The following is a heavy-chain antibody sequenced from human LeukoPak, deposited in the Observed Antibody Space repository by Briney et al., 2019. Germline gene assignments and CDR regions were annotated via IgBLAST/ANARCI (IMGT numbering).Heavy chain of an antibody. V-gene: IGHV3-7*01. CDR3: AKLVGVGPDIVVVPAANARRAGPD. Sequence: PGGSLRLSCAASGFTFSSYWMSWVRQAPGKGLEWVANIKQDGSEKYYVDSVKGRFTISRDNAKNSLYLQMNSLRAEDTAVYYCAKLVGVGPDIVVVPAANARRAGPDWGQGTLVTVSS. J-gene: IGHJ4*02. CDR1: GFTFSSYW. CDR2: IKQDGSEK. D-gene: IGHD2-2*01.